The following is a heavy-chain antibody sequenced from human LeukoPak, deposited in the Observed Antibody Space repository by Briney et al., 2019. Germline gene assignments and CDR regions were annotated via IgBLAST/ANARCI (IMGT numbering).Heavy chain of an antibody. CDR2: INHSGST. CDR1: GGSFSGYY. V-gene: IGHV4-34*01. Sequence: SETLSLTCAVYGGSFSGYYWSWIRQPPGKGLEWIGEINHSGSTNYNPSLKCRVTISVDTSKNQFSLKLSSVTAADTAVYYCARGNGDFSPHIDYWGQGTLVTVSS. D-gene: IGHD4-17*01. J-gene: IGHJ4*02. CDR3: ARGNGDFSPHIDY.